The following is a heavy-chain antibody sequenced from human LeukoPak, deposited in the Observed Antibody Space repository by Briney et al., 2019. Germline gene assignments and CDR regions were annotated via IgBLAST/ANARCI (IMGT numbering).Heavy chain of an antibody. CDR2: INPNSGGT. Sequence: GASVKVSCKASGYTFTGYYMHWVRQAPGQGLEWMGWINPNSGGTNYAQKFQGWVTMTRDTSISTAYMELSRLRSDDTAVYYCARSRHCSGGSRYYAFDIWGQGTMVTVSS. CDR3: ARSRHCSGGSRYYAFDI. J-gene: IGHJ3*02. D-gene: IGHD2-15*01. CDR1: GYTFTGYY. V-gene: IGHV1-2*04.